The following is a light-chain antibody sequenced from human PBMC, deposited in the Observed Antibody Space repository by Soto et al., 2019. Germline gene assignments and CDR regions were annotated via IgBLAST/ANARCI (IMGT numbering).Light chain of an antibody. Sequence: QSALTQPRSVSGSPGQSVTISCTGTSSPVGGYHYVSWYQQFPGKAPKLMIYAVSQRPSGVPDRFSGSESGNTASLTISGLQAEDEADYYCCSYAGGYTYVFGTGTKVTVL. CDR2: AVS. J-gene: IGLJ1*01. CDR3: CSYAGGYTYV. V-gene: IGLV2-11*01. CDR1: SSPVGGYHY.